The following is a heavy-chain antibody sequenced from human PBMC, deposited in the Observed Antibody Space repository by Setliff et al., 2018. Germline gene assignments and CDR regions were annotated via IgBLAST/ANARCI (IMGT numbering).Heavy chain of an antibody. J-gene: IGHJ6*03. V-gene: IGHV1-46*01. CDR1: GYTFTGYY. CDR2: INPNSGGYA. Sequence: ASVKVSCKASGYTFTGYYMHWVRQAPGQGLEYMGWINPNSGGYANYAQKFQGRVTMTRDTSTSTVYMELSSLRSEDTAVYYCARDRRDYIGAGSSEIDYYYYYYMDVWGKGTTVTVSS. CDR3: ARDRRDYIGAGSSEIDYYYYYYMDV. D-gene: IGHD3-10*01.